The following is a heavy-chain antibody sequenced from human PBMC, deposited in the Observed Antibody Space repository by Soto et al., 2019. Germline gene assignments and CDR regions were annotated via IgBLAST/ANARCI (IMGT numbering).Heavy chain of an antibody. D-gene: IGHD2-2*01. CDR3: ARVPDR. CDR2: IYHSGST. J-gene: IGHJ5*02. Sequence: PSETLSLTCAVSGGSISSGGYSWSWIRQPPGKGLEWIGYIYHSGSTYYNPSLKSRVTISVDRSKNQFSLKLSSVTAADTAVYYCARVPDRWGQGTLITVSS. CDR1: GGSISSGGYS. V-gene: IGHV4-30-2*01.